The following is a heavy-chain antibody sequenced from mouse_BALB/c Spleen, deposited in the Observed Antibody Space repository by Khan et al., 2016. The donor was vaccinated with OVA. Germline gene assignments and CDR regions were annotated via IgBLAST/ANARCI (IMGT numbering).Heavy chain of an antibody. CDR1: GYSITSDYA. J-gene: IGHJ4*01. Sequence: EVQLVESGPGLVKPSQSLSLTCTVTGYSITSDYAWNWIRQFPGNKLEWMGYISSSGSTNYNPALKSRISITRDTSKNQVFLQLNSVTTEDTATYYCARGGSHYNYAMDYWGQGTSVPVSS. D-gene: IGHD1-1*02. V-gene: IGHV3-2*02. CDR3: ARGGSHYNYAMDY. CDR2: ISSSGST.